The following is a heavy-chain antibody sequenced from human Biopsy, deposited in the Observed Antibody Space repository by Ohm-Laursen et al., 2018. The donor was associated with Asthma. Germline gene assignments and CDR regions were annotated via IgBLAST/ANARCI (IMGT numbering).Heavy chain of an antibody. CDR1: GFTFSNYA. V-gene: IGHV3-23*01. D-gene: IGHD2-15*01. CDR3: VKDTDEDRGGWYTFEV. Sequence: SLRLSCSASGFTFSNYAMSWVRQAPGKGLEWVSSITGSGGFTYYADSVKGRFTISRDKSENTLYLQMNSLTAEDTAVYYCVKDTDEDRGGWYTFEVWGPGTMVTVSS. J-gene: IGHJ3*01. CDR2: ITGSGGFT.